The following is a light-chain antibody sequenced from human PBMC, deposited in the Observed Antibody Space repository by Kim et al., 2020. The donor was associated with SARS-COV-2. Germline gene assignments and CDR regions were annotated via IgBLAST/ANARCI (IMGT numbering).Light chain of an antibody. CDR2: EYN. J-gene: IGLJ2*01. Sequence: GKTVTLSCTRSSGSIGSNYVQCYQQRPGSAPTTVIYEYNQRPSGVPDRFSGSIDSSSNSASLTISGLKTEDEADYYCQSYDSSNVVFGGGTQLTVL. CDR1: SGSIGSNY. CDR3: QSYDSSNVV. V-gene: IGLV6-57*03.